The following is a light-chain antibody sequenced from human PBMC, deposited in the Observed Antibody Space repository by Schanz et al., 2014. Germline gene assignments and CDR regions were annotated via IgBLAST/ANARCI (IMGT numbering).Light chain of an antibody. CDR3: HQFGSSPQT. CDR1: QSVSSSS. CDR2: GAS. V-gene: IGKV3-20*01. J-gene: IGKJ2*01. Sequence: EIVLTQSPGTLSLSPGERATLSCRASQSVSSSSLAWYHQKPGQAPRLLIYGASGRATGIPDRFSGSGSGTDFTLTISRLEPEDFAVYFCHQFGSSPQTFGQGTKLEIK.